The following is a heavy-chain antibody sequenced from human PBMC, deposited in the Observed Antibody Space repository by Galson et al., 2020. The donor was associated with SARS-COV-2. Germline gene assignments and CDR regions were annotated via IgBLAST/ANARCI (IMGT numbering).Heavy chain of an antibody. V-gene: IGHV1-24*01. Sequence: ASVKVSCKVSGYTLTELSMHWVRQAPGKGLEWMGGFDPEDGDTIYAQKFQGRVTMTEDTSTDTAYMELSSLRSEDTAVYYCATSTAVCSSTSCYPSWFDPWGQGTLVTVSS. CDR1: GYTLTELS. D-gene: IGHD2-2*01. CDR2: FDPEDGDT. J-gene: IGHJ5*02. CDR3: ATSTAVCSSTSCYPSWFDP.